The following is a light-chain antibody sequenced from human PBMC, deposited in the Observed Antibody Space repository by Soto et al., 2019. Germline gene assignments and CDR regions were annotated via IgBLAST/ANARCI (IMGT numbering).Light chain of an antibody. CDR1: QSISSW. Sequence: DIQMSQSPSTLSANVGDRVTITCRASQSISSWLAWYQQKPGKAPKLLIYDASSLESGVPSRFSGSGSGTEFTLTISSLQPDDFATYYCQQYNSYWTFGQRTKVDIK. CDR3: QQYNSYWT. CDR2: DAS. V-gene: IGKV1-5*01. J-gene: IGKJ1*01.